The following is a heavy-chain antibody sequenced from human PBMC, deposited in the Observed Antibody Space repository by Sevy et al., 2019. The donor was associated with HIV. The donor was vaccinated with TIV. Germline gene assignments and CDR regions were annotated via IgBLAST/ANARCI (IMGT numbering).Heavy chain of an antibody. CDR1: GGSISISSYY. D-gene: IGHD6-19*01. J-gene: IGHJ4*02. Sequence: SETLSLTCTASGGSISISSYYWGWIRQPSGKGLEWIGSFYYSESTYYNPSLKSRVTISVDTSKNQFSLKLSSVTAADTAVYYCARAFRAVAGSYYFDYWGQGTLVTVSS. CDR2: FYYSEST. CDR3: ARAFRAVAGSYYFDY. V-gene: IGHV4-39*01.